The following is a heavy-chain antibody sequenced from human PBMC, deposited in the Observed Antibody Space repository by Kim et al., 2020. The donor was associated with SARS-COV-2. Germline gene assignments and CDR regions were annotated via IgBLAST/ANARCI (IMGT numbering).Heavy chain of an antibody. D-gene: IGHD4-17*01. CDR2: IKSKTDGGTT. CDR1: GFTFSNAW. CDR3: TTSMTSVDYYYYYGMDV. Sequence: GGSLRLSCAASGFTFSNAWMSWVRQAPGKGLEWVGRIKSKTDGGTTDYAAPVKGRFTISRDDSKNTLYLQMNSLKTEDTAVYYCTTSMTSVDYYYYYGMDVWGQGTTVTVSS. V-gene: IGHV3-15*01. J-gene: IGHJ6*02.